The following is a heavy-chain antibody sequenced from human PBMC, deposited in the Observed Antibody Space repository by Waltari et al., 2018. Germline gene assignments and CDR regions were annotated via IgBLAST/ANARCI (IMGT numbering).Heavy chain of an antibody. CDR1: GGSISRHY. J-gene: IGHJ4*02. CDR3: ARVERQWLAFDY. V-gene: IGHV4-59*11. Sequence: QVQLQESGPGLVKPSETLSLTCTVSGGSISRHYCSWFRQPPGKGLEWIGYIYYSGSTNYNPSLKSRVTISVDTSKNQFSLKLSSVTAADTAVYYCARVERQWLAFDYWGQGTLVTVSS. D-gene: IGHD6-19*01. CDR2: IYYSGST.